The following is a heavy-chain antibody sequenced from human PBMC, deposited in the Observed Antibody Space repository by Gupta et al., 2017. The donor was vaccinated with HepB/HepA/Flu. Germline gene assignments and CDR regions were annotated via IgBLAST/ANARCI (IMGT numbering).Heavy chain of an antibody. D-gene: IGHD2-2*01. CDR2: IKSTTDGGTT. V-gene: IGHV3-15*01. CDR3: ATERGVYCSSSGITCFYYYYYMDV. CDR1: GFTFNNAW. J-gene: IGHJ6*03. Sequence: EVRLVESGGDLVKPGGSLRLSCAASGFTFNNAWMSWVRQAPGQGLEWIGHIKSTTDGGTTDYAAPVRGRVIISRDDSQNTLYLQLNSLKTEDTAVYYCATERGVYCSSSGITCFYYYYYMDVWGKGTTVAVSS.